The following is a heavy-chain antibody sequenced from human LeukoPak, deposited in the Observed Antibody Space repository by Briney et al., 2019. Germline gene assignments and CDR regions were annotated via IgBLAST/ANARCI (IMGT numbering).Heavy chain of an antibody. J-gene: IGHJ4*02. V-gene: IGHV3-9*01. CDR2: ISWNSGSI. CDR3: AKRGIAARSYYFDY. CDR1: GFTFDDYA. D-gene: IGHD6-6*01. Sequence: GGSLRLSCAASGFTFDDYAMHWVRQAPGKGLEWVSGISWNSGSIGYADSVKGRFTISRDNAKNSLYLQMNSLRAEDTAVYYCAKRGIAARSYYFDYWGQGTLVTVSS.